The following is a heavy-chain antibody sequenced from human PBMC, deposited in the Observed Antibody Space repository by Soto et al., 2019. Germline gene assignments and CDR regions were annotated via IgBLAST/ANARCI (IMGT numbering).Heavy chain of an antibody. J-gene: IGHJ3*02. D-gene: IGHD3-10*01. CDR1: GGSISSGGYY. CDR3: ARNWFGELGAFDI. V-gene: IGHV4-31*03. CDR2: IYYSGST. Sequence: PSETLSLTCTVSGGSISSGGYYWSWIRQHPGKGLEWIGYIYYSGSTYYNPSLKSRVTISVDTSKNQFSLKLSSVTAADTAVYYCARNWFGELGAFDIWGQGTMVTVSS.